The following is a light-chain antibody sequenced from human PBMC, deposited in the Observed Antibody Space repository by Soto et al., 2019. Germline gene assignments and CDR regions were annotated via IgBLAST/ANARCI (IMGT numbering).Light chain of an antibody. CDR2: GAS. V-gene: IGKV3-15*01. CDR3: QQYNNWPRT. Sequence: EIVMTQSPATLSMSPGERATLSCRASQSVSSNLARYQQKPGQAPRLLIHGASTRATGIPARFSGSGSGTEFTLTINSLQSEDFAVYYCQQYNNWPRTFGQGAKVDIK. CDR1: QSVSSN. J-gene: IGKJ1*01.